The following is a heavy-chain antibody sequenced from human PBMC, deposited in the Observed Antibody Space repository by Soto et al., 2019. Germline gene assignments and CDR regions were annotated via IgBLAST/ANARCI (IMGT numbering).Heavy chain of an antibody. CDR3: ARWDYGDYARFDY. CDR2: MNPNSGNT. Sequence: QVQLVQSGAEVKKSGASVKVSCKASGYTFTIHDINWVRQATGQGLEWMGWMNPNSGNTGYAPKFQGRVTMTRNTSISTAYMEPSSLRCEDTAVYYCARWDYGDYARFDYWGQGTLVTVSS. D-gene: IGHD4-17*01. V-gene: IGHV1-8*01. CDR1: GYTFTIHD. J-gene: IGHJ4*02.